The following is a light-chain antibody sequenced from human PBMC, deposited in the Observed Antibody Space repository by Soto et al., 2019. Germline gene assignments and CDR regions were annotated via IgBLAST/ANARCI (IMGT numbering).Light chain of an antibody. Sequence: EIVLTQSPSTLSLSPGGRATLSCRASQSVGSFLAWYQQKPGQAPRLLIYDTSIRATGIPARFSGSGSGTEFSLTITSLQSEDFAPYYCQQYNYRTPWTFGQGTKVDIK. V-gene: IGKV3D-15*01. J-gene: IGKJ1*01. CDR2: DTS. CDR1: QSVGSF. CDR3: QQYNYRTPWT.